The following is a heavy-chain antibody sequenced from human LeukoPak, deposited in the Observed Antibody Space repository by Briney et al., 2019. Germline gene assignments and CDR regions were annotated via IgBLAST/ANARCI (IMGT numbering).Heavy chain of an antibody. Sequence: SVKVSCKASGGTFSSYAISWVRQAPGQGLEWMGGIIPIFGTANYAQKFQGRVTITADKSTSTAYMELSSLRSEDTAVYYCARDGPYSSGWYSPIEWGQGTLVTVSS. CDR1: GGTFSSYA. CDR2: IIPIFGTA. D-gene: IGHD6-19*01. V-gene: IGHV1-69*06. J-gene: IGHJ4*02. CDR3: ARDGPYSSGWYSPIE.